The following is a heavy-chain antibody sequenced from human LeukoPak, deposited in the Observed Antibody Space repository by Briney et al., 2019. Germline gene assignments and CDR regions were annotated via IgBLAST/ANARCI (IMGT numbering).Heavy chain of an antibody. Sequence: SETLSLTCTVSGGSINGYSLSWIRQPPGKGLEWIGYICDSGTTSYNHSLKSRVAMSVDTSKNNFSLRLTSVTAADTAVYYCARQDHPPDIQRSGIYYLDYWGQGALVTVSS. V-gene: IGHV4-59*08. CDR2: ICDSGTT. J-gene: IGHJ4*02. D-gene: IGHD5-12*01. CDR1: GGSINGYS. CDR3: ARQDHPPDIQRSGIYYLDY.